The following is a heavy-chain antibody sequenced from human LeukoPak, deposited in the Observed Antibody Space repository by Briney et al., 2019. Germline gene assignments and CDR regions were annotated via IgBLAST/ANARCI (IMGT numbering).Heavy chain of an antibody. J-gene: IGHJ4*02. D-gene: IGHD2-2*01. CDR2: ISAYNGNT. Sequence: ASVKVSCKASGYTFTSYGISWVRQAPGQGLEWMGWISAYNGNTNYAQKLQGRVTMTTDTSTSTAYMELRSLRSDDTAVCYCARGTDIVVVPAAVDYWGQGTLVTVSS. CDR3: ARGTDIVVVPAAVDY. CDR1: GYTFTSYG. V-gene: IGHV1-18*01.